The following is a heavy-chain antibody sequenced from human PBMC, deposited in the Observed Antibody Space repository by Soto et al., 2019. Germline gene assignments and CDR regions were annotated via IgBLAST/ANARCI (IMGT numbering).Heavy chain of an antibody. Sequence: PSETLSLTCTVSGGSMSTYYWSWIRQPAGKGLQWIGRMFSSGGTNYDPSLKSRVSMSLDTSKNQFSLYLRSVTAADTAVYYCARGTTDSGKNWFDSWGQGTPVTVSS. D-gene: IGHD1-1*01. J-gene: IGHJ5*01. CDR3: ARGTTDSGKNWFDS. CDR2: MFSSGGT. V-gene: IGHV4-4*07. CDR1: GGSMSTYY.